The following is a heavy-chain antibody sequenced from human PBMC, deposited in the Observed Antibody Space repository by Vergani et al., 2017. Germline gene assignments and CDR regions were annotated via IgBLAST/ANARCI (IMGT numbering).Heavy chain of an antibody. CDR2: IIPIFGTA. D-gene: IGHD2-8*01. CDR1: GGTFSSYA. Sequence: QVQLVQSGAEVKKPGSSVKVSCKASGGTFSSYAISWVRQAPGQGLEWMGGIIPIFGTANYAQQFQGRVTLTAADSTGSTYMELGSLRSEDTAVYYCARCPYCTNGVCYRWGYYYYYMDVWGKGTTVTVSS. CDR3: ARCPYCTNGVCYRWGYYYYYMDV. J-gene: IGHJ6*03. V-gene: IGHV1-69*01.